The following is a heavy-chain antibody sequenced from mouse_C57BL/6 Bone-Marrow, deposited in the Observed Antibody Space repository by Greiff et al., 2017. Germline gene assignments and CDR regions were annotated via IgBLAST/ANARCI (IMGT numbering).Heavy chain of an antibody. J-gene: IGHJ4*01. Sequence: VKLVESGPGLVQPSQSLSITCTVSGFSLTSYGVHWVRQSPGKGLEWLGVIWRGGSTDYNAAFMSRLSITKDNSKSQVFFKMNSLQADDTAIYYCAKAILYYYAMDYWGQGTSVTVSS. V-gene: IGHV2-5*01. CDR2: IWRGGST. CDR1: GFSLTSYG. CDR3: AKAILYYYAMDY.